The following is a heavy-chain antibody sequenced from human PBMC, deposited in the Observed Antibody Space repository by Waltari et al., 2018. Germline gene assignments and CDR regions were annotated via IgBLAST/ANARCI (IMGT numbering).Heavy chain of an antibody. CDR1: GGSIRSHY. J-gene: IGHJ4*02. CDR3: ARVGVGYGDSFDY. V-gene: IGHV4-59*11. Sequence: QVQLQESGPGLVKPSETLSLTCTVSGGSIRSHYWSWIRQPPGKGLEWIGYIYYSGSTNYNPSLKSRVTISVDTSKNQFSLKLSSVTAADTAVYYCARVGVGYGDSFDYWGQGTLVTVSS. D-gene: IGHD4-17*01. CDR2: IYYSGST.